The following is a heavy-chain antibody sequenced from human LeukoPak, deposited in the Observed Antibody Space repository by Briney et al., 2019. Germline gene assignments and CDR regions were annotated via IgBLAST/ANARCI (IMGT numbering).Heavy chain of an antibody. D-gene: IGHD3-10*02. J-gene: IGHJ4*02. CDR1: GFTVSNNY. V-gene: IGHV3-66*01. CDR2: TYSGET. Sequence: AGGSLRLSCAASGFTVSNNYMSWVRQAPGRLEWLSVTYSGETQYADSVKGRFTISRDNSKNTLYLQMNSLRAEDTAVYYCARCSLAFFDYWGQGTLVTVSS. CDR3: ARCSLAFFDY.